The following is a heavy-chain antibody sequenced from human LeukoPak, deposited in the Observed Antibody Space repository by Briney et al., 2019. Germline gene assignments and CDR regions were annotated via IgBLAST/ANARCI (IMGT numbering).Heavy chain of an antibody. D-gene: IGHD3-10*01. J-gene: IGHJ4*02. CDR2: IRYDGSNK. Sequence: GGSLRLSCAASGFTFSSYGMHWVRQAPGKGLEWVAFIRYDGSNKYYADSVKGRFTISRDNSKNTLYLQMNGLRAEDTAVYYCAKSRARREFGDLIRTRIQPIDYWGQGTLVTVSS. CDR1: GFTFSSYG. CDR3: AKSRARREFGDLIRTRIQPIDY. V-gene: IGHV3-30*02.